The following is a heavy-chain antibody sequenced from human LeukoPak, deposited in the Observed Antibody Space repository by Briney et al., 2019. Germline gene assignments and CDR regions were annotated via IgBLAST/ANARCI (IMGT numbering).Heavy chain of an antibody. Sequence: PSETLSLTCTVSGGSISSYYWGWIRQPPGKGLEWIGYIYYSGSTNYNPSLKSRVTISVDTSKNQFSLKLSSVTAADTAVYYCARVGYYYDSSGYYYWFDPWGQGTLVTVSS. D-gene: IGHD3-22*01. CDR3: ARVGYYYDSSGYYYWFDP. J-gene: IGHJ5*02. CDR1: GGSISSYY. V-gene: IGHV4-59*01. CDR2: IYYSGST.